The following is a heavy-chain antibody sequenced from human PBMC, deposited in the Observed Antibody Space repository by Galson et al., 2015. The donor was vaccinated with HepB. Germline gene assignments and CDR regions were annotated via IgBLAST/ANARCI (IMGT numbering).Heavy chain of an antibody. Sequence: ETLSLTCSVSGGSISSGGYYWSWIRQPPGKGLEWIGIIYYSGTTYYNPSLKSRVTISVDTSKNQFSLKLSSVTAADTAVYYCARRGSGATKNWFDPWGQGTLVTVSS. V-gene: IGHV4-39*01. CDR1: GGSISSGGYY. CDR2: IYYSGTT. D-gene: IGHD1-26*01. J-gene: IGHJ5*02. CDR3: ARRGSGATKNWFDP.